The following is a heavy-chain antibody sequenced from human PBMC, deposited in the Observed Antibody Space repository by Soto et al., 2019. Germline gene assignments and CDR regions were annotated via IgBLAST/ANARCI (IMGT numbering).Heavy chain of an antibody. CDR1: GGTLTNFINYP. D-gene: IGHD6-19*01. Sequence: QVQLVQSGAEVMQPGSSVKVSCKPSGGTLTNFINYPINWVRQSPGQGLEWMGGIVPNIGTVNYAQKFQGRVTMTADKSTGTVYMELSSLRSDDSALYYCARRNTAGFLRYFHNWGQGTLGSVSS. CDR3: ARRNTAGFLRYFHN. CDR2: IVPNIGTV. J-gene: IGHJ4*02. V-gene: IGHV1-69*06.